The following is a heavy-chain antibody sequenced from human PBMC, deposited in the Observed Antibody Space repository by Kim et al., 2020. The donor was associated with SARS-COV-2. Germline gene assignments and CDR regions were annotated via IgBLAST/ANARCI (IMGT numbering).Heavy chain of an antibody. CDR3: ARARRYSSSWYAQGHFDY. Sequence: ASVKVSCKASGYTFTSYDINWVRQATGQGLEWMGWMNPNSGNTGYAQKFQGRVTMTRNTSISTAYMELSSLRSEDTAVYYCARARRYSSSWYAQGHFDYWGQGTLVTVSS. D-gene: IGHD6-13*01. J-gene: IGHJ4*02. V-gene: IGHV1-8*01. CDR1: GYTFTSYD. CDR2: MNPNSGNT.